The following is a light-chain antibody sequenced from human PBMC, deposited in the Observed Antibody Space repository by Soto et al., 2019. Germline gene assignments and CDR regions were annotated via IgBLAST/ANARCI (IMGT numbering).Light chain of an antibody. CDR3: SSYTTSSTLV. Sequence: QSVLTQPASVSGSPGQSITISCTGTSSDVGAYNYVSWYQQLPDKAPKLMIYDVTYRPSGVSNRFSGSKSGNTASLTISGLQAEDEADYFCSSYTTSSTLVFSGGTKLTVL. J-gene: IGLJ3*02. V-gene: IGLV2-14*01. CDR1: SSDVGAYNY. CDR2: DVT.